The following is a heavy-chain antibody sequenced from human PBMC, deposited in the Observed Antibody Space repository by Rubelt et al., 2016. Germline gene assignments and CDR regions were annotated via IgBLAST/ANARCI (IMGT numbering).Heavy chain of an antibody. D-gene: IGHD2-8*01. CDR1: GYTFTAYF. CDR2: INTYNGDA. J-gene: IGHJ3*01. Sequence: QVQLVQSGAGVKKPGASVKVSCKASGYTFTAYFVHWIRQAPGQGLEWMGWINTYNGDADYAQKFQGRVTMTIDTAASTAYMERRGLGSGDTALYYCARRLQNGVVAFDFWGQGTMVIVSS. V-gene: IGHV1-2*02. CDR3: ARRLQNGVVAFDF.